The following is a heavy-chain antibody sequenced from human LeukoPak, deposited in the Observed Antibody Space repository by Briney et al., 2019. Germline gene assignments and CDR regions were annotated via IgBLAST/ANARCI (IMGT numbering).Heavy chain of an antibody. CDR2: INPNSGGT. Sequence: ASVKVSCTASGYTFTGYYLHWVRQAPGQGLEWMGWINPNSGGTNYAQKFQGRVTMTRGTSISTAYMELSRLRSDDTAVYYCARDTVTVTTPQIDYWGQGTLVTVSS. J-gene: IGHJ4*02. CDR3: ARDTVTVTTPQIDY. D-gene: IGHD4-17*01. V-gene: IGHV1-2*02. CDR1: GYTFTGYY.